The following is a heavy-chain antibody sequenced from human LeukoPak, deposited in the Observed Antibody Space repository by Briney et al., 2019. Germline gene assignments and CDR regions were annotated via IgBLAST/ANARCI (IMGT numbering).Heavy chain of an antibody. CDR2: IGASGGSS. V-gene: IGHV3-23*01. Sequence: PGGSLRLSCAASGFAFSSYAMTWVRQAPGKGLEWVSGIGASGGSSYYADSVKGRFTISRDNSKNTLYLQMNSLRAEDTAVYYCARDHDYGSDYWGQGTLVTVSS. CDR3: ARDHDYGSDY. J-gene: IGHJ4*02. D-gene: IGHD4-17*01. CDR1: GFAFSSYA.